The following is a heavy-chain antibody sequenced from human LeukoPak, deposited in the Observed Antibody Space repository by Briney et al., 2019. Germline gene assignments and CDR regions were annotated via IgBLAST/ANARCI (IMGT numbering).Heavy chain of an antibody. J-gene: IGHJ3*02. Sequence: SGXSFXGXXWSWIRQPPGKGLEWIGFIYYSGNTNYNPSLKSRVAITLSSVTAADTAVYYCARHFDAFDIWGPGTMVTVSS. CDR3: ARHFDAFDI. V-gene: IGHV4-59*08. CDR1: GXSFXGXX. CDR2: IYYSGNT.